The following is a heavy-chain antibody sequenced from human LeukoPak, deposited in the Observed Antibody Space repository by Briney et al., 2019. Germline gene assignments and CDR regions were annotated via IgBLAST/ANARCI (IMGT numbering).Heavy chain of an antibody. CDR3: SHSGYDSRQFYLDY. D-gene: IGHD5-12*01. Sequence: SETLSLTCTVSGGSFINGTFYWDWIRQPPGKGLEGIGNIYSVTTSYNPSLNSRVTLSLDTSKTHFSLKLSSVTAAATAMYYCSHSGYDSRQFYLDYWGKGTLVTVSS. CDR1: GGSFINGTFY. V-gene: IGHV4-39*07. J-gene: IGHJ4*02. CDR2: IYSVTT.